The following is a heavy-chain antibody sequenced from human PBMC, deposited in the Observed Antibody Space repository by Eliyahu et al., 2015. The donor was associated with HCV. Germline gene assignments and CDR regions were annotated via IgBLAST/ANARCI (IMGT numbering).Heavy chain of an antibody. D-gene: IGHD3-10*02. J-gene: IGHJ6*02. CDR1: GGSFSGYY. CDR3: ARLAGCSGSYYYLYYYYGMDV. Sequence: QVQLQQWGAGLLKPSETLSLTCAVYGGSFSGYYWSWIRQPPGKGLEWIGEINHSGSTNYNPSLKSRVTISVDTSKNQFSLKLSSVTAADTAVYYCARLAGCSGSYYYLYYYYGMDVWGQGTTVTVSS. CDR2: INHSGST. V-gene: IGHV4-34*01.